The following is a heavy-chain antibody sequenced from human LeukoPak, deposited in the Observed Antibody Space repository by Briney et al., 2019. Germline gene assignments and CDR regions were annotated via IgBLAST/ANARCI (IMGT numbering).Heavy chain of an antibody. J-gene: IGHJ4*02. V-gene: IGHV3-30*03. CDR1: GFTFSNYG. CDR2: ISYDGHNG. D-gene: IGHD3-22*01. Sequence: PGRSLRLSCAASGFTFSNYGMHWVRQAPGKGLEWVAVISYDGHNGYYAHSVKGRFTISRDNSKNTLYLQMNSLRAEDAAVYYCASPGDSSGYYSYFDYWGQGTLVTVSS. CDR3: ASPGDSSGYYSYFDY.